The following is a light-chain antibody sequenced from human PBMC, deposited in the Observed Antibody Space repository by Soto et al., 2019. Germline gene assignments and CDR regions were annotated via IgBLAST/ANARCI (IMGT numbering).Light chain of an antibody. CDR1: QSVSSRY. V-gene: IGKV3-20*01. Sequence: EIVWTKSQGTLYFSPGDRATLSGRASQSVSSRYLAWYQQKPGQAHRLLIYGASSRATGIPDRFSGSGSVTDFTLTISRLEPDDFAVDYCQKYGSSPLTFGGGTKWAIQ. J-gene: IGKJ4*01. CDR3: QKYGSSPLT. CDR2: GAS.